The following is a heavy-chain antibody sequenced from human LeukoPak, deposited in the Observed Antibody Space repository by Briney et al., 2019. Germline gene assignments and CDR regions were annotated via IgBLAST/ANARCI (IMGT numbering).Heavy chain of an antibody. D-gene: IGHD3-3*01. CDR2: ISAYNGNT. CDR1: GYTFTSYG. Sequence: ASVKVSCKASGYTFTSYGISWVRQAPGQGLEWMGWISAYNGNTNYAQKVQVTVTISTDTSTSTAYMELRSLRSDDTDVYYCARITIFGVDVAWFDPWGQGTLVTVSS. CDR3: ARITIFGVDVAWFDP. V-gene: IGHV1-18*01. J-gene: IGHJ5*02.